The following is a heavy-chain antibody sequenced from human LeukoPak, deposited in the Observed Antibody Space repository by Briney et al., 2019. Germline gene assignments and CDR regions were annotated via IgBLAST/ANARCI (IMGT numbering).Heavy chain of an antibody. CDR1: SYSIKTGYY. Sequence: SETLSLTCTVSSYSIKTGYYWGWVRQPPGKGLEWIGSIYHRGNTFYNPSLKSRVIISLDSPKKQFSLKLASVTAAGTAVYYCARGYYYESNDYYVFDMWGQGTMVTVSS. CDR2: IYHRGNT. J-gene: IGHJ3*02. V-gene: IGHV4-38-2*02. CDR3: ARGYYYESNDYYVFDM. D-gene: IGHD3-22*01.